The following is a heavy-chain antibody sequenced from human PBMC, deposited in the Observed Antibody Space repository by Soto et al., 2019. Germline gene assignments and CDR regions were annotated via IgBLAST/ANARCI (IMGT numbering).Heavy chain of an antibody. D-gene: IGHD1-1*01. V-gene: IGHV4-59*08. CDR3: ARQGNWNDGDPFTF. CDR1: GGSISSYY. Sequence: SETLSLTCTVSGGSISSYYWSWIRQPPGKGLEWIGYIYYSGSTNYNPSLKSRVTISVDTSKNQFSLKLSSVTAADTAVYYCARQGNWNDGDPFTFGGQGTLVTVSS. CDR2: IYYSGST. J-gene: IGHJ4*02.